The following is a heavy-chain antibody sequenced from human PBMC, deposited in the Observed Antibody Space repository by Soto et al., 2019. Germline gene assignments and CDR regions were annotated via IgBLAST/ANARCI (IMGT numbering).Heavy chain of an antibody. CDR1: GFTFSSYG. CDR3: ARDRDYGSGSYLPY. Sequence: QVQLVESGGGVVQPGRSLRLSCAASGFTFSSYGMHWVRQAPGKGLEWVAVIWYDGSNKYYAASVKGRFTISRDNSKNALYLQMNSLRAGDTAVYYCARDRDYGSGSYLPYWGQGTLVTGSS. V-gene: IGHV3-33*01. CDR2: IWYDGSNK. D-gene: IGHD3-10*01. J-gene: IGHJ4*02.